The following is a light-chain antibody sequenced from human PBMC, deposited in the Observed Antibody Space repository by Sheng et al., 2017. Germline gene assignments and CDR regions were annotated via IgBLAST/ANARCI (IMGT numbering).Light chain of an antibody. J-gene: IGKJ2*01. CDR1: QSISTY. CDR3: QQSYTTPRT. Sequence: DIQMTQSPFSLSASVGDRVTITCRASQSISTYLNWYQQNPGKAPKLLIYAASSLQSGVPSRFSGSGSGTHFTLTISSLQPEDSATYYCQQSYTTPRTFGQGPNWRSN. V-gene: IGKV1-39*01. CDR2: AAS.